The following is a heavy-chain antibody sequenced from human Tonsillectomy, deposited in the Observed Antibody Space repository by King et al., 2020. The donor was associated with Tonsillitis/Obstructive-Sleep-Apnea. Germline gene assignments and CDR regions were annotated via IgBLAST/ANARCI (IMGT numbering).Heavy chain of an antibody. V-gene: IGHV4-34*01. D-gene: IGHD3-22*01. CDR1: GGSFSGYF. CDR3: AREYFYHSSGYYDY. Sequence: VQLPQWGAGLLKPSETLSLTCAVYGGSFSGYFWSWIRHPPGKGLEWIGEINYRGSTNYNPSLKSRVTISLDTSKNQFSLNLSSVTAADTAVYYCAREYFYHSSGYYDYWGQGTLVTVSS. J-gene: IGHJ4*02. CDR2: INYRGST.